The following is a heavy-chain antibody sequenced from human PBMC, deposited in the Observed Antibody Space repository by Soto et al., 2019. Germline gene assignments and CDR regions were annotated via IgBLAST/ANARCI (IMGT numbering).Heavy chain of an antibody. J-gene: IGHJ6*02. V-gene: IGHV1-18*01. CDR1: GYTFTSYG. CDR2: ISAYNGNT. Sequence: GPSVKVSCKSSGYTFTSYGISWVRQAPGQGLEWMGWISAYNGNTNYAQKLQGRVTMTTDTSTSTAYMELRSMRSDDKAVYYCARDRRYYDILIGYYISYYYGLDVWGQGNTVT. D-gene: IGHD3-9*01. CDR3: ARDRRYYDILIGYYISYYYGLDV.